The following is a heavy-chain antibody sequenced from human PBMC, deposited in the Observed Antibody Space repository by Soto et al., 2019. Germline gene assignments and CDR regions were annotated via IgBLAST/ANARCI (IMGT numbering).Heavy chain of an antibody. Sequence: QVQLVESGGSVVQPGRSLRLSCAASGFTFSSYGMHWVRQAPGKGLEWVAVISYDGSNKYYADSVKGRFTISRDNSKNPLYLQMNSLRAEDTAVYYCAKEVWSGPMDVWGQGTTVTVSS. CDR1: GFTFSSYG. J-gene: IGHJ6*02. CDR3: AKEVWSGPMDV. V-gene: IGHV3-30*18. D-gene: IGHD3-3*01. CDR2: ISYDGSNK.